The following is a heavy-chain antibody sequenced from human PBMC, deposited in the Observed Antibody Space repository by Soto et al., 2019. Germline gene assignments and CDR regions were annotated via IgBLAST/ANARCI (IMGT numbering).Heavy chain of an antibody. J-gene: IGHJ4*02. CDR1: GGTFSSYA. CDR3: ARGGRDKAYSSSYPFNY. V-gene: IGHV1-69*13. Sequence: SVKVSCKASGGTFSSYAISWVRQAPGQGLEWMGGIIPIFGTANYAQKFQGRVTITADESTSTAYMELSSLRSEDTALYYCARGGRDKAYSSSYPFNYWGQGTRVTFCS. D-gene: IGHD6-6*01. CDR2: IIPIFGTA.